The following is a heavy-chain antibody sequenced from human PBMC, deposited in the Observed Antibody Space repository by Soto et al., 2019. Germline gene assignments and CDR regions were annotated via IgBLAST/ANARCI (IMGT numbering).Heavy chain of an antibody. CDR2: IIPIFGTA. V-gene: IGHV1-69*01. Sequence: QVQLVQSGAEVKKPGSSVKVSCKASGGTFSSYAFSWVRQAPGQGLEWMGGIIPIFGTANYAQKFQGRVTITADESTSTAYMELSSLRSEDTAVYYCARGAYDSSGYQYYFDYWGQGTLVTVSS. CDR3: ARGAYDSSGYQYYFDY. CDR1: GGTFSSYA. J-gene: IGHJ4*02. D-gene: IGHD3-22*01.